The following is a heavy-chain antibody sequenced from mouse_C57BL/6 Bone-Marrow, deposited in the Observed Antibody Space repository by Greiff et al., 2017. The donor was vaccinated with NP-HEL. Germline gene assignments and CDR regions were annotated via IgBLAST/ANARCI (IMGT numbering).Heavy chain of an antibody. CDR2: SRNKANDYTT. CDR1: GFTFSDFY. D-gene: IGHD1-1*01. Sequence: EVMLVESRGGLVQSGRSLRLSCATSGFTFSDFYMEWVRQAPGKGLEWIAASRNKANDYTTEYSASVKGRFIVSRDTSQSILYLQMNALRAEDTAIYYCARDYYGSSYWYFDVWGTGTTVTVSS. V-gene: IGHV7-1*01. J-gene: IGHJ1*03. CDR3: ARDYYGSSYWYFDV.